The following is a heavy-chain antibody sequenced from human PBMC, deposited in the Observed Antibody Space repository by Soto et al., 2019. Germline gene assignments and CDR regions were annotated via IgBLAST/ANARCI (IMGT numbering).Heavy chain of an antibody. CDR3: ARDFEEWSRRGGYYFDY. D-gene: IGHD3-3*01. V-gene: IGHV3-48*02. Sequence: HPGGSLRLSCAASGFTFSSYSMNWVRQAPGKGLEWVSYISSSSSTIYYADSVKGRFTISRDNAKNSLYLQMNSLRDEDTAVYYCARDFEEWSRRGGYYFDYWGQGTLVTAPQ. CDR1: GFTFSSYS. J-gene: IGHJ4*02. CDR2: ISSSSSTI.